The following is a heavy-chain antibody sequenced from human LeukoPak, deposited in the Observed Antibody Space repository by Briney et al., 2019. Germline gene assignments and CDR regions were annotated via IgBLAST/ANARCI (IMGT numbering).Heavy chain of an antibody. CDR1: GGSISSSNW. CDR3: ARVAVSAREYFDY. J-gene: IGHJ4*02. Sequence: SGTLSLTCAVSGGSISSSNWWSWVRQPPGKGLEWIGYIYYNGNTNYNPSLKGRVTISVDSSKNQFSLRLSSVTAADTAVYYCARVAVSAREYFDYWGQGTLVTVSS. CDR2: IYYNGNT. D-gene: IGHD2-21*02. V-gene: IGHV4-4*02.